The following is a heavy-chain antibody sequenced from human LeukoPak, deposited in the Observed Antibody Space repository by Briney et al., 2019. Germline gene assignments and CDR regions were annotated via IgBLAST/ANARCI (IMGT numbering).Heavy chain of an antibody. Sequence: GGSLRLSCAASGFTVSSIYMSWVRQAPGKGLEWVSSISSSSSYIYYADSVKGRFTISRANAKNSLYLQMNSLRAEDTAVYYCAKDHTNSGYDSYWGQGTLVTVSS. J-gene: IGHJ4*02. CDR1: GFTVSSIY. CDR2: ISSSSSYI. V-gene: IGHV3-21*04. D-gene: IGHD5-12*01. CDR3: AKDHTNSGYDSY.